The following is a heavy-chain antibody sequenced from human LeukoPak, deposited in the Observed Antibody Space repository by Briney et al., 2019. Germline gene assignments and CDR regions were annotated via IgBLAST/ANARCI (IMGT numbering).Heavy chain of an antibody. CDR1: GFTFTSYA. CDR3: ANRGYNYGLDAFDI. Sequence: GGSLRLSCAASGFTFTSYAMSWVRQAPGKGLQWVSAIHTGADSTYYADSVKGRFTISRDRSKNTLYLQMNSLRVEDTAVYYCANRGYNYGLDAFDIWGQGTMVTVSS. CDR2: IHTGADST. J-gene: IGHJ3*02. D-gene: IGHD5-18*01. V-gene: IGHV3-23*01.